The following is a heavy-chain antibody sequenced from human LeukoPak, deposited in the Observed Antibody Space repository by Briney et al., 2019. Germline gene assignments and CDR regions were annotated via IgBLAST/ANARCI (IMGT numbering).Heavy chain of an antibody. CDR3: AKPTEWEDAFDI. V-gene: IGHV3-23*01. J-gene: IGHJ3*02. D-gene: IGHD1-26*01. CDR1: GFTFSSYS. CDR2: ISGSGGST. Sequence: PGGSLRLSCAASGFTFSSYSMNWVRQAPGKGLEWVSAISGSGGSTYYADSVKGRFTISRDNSKNTLYLQMNSLRAEDTAVYYCAKPTEWEDAFDIWGQGTMVTVSS.